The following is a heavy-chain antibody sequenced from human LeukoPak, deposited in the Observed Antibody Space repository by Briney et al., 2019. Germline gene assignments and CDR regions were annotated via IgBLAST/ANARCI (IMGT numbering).Heavy chain of an antibody. CDR1: GYTFTRYY. CDR3: ATSFRAVNWFDP. J-gene: IGHJ5*02. CDR2: IDPSGGST. D-gene: IGHD3-10*01. V-gene: IGHV1-46*01. Sequence: ASVKVSCKASGYTFTRYYMNWVRQAPGQGLEWMGIIDPSGGSTNYAQKFQGRVTMTRDTSTSTIYMEVSSLRSEDTAVYYCATSFRAVNWFDPWGQGTLVTVSS.